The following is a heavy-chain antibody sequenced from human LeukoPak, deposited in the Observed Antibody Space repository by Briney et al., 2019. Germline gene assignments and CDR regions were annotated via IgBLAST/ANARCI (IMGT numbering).Heavy chain of an antibody. CDR3: ARVHSIHDYGDYDFGDYYGMDV. CDR2: IIPIFGTA. J-gene: IGHJ6*02. Sequence: SVKVSCKASGGTFISYAISWVRQAPGQGLEWMGGIIPIFGTANYAQKFQGRVTITADESTSTAYMELSSLRSEDTAVYYCARVHSIHDYGDYDFGDYYGMDVWGQGTTVTVSS. CDR1: GGTFISYA. D-gene: IGHD4-17*01. V-gene: IGHV1-69*13.